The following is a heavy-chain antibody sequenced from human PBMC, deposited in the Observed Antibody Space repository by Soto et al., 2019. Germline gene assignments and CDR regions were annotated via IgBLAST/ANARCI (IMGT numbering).Heavy chain of an antibody. Sequence: QVQLVQSGAEVKKPGASVKVSCKASGYTFTSYDINWVRQATGQGLEWMGWMNPNSGNTAYAQKFQGRVTKTRNTPKSTAYMELSSRRAEDTAVFYCAREPSGGGGNWFDPWGQGTLVTVSS. CDR1: GYTFTSYD. CDR2: MNPNSGNT. CDR3: AREPSGGGGNWFDP. J-gene: IGHJ5*02. V-gene: IGHV1-8*01. D-gene: IGHD1-26*01.